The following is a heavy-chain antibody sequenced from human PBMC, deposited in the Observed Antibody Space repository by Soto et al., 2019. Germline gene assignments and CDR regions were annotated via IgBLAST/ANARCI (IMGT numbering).Heavy chain of an antibody. V-gene: IGHV3-48*04. CDR2: ISSSGSTI. CDR3: ASESWATGTLDY. J-gene: IGHJ4*02. D-gene: IGHD1-1*01. Sequence: GGSLRLSCAASGFIFSTNGMSWVRQAPGKGLEWVSYISSSGSTIYYADSVKGRFTISRDNAKNSLYLQMNSLRAEDTAVYYCASESWATGTLDYWGQGTLVTVSS. CDR1: GFIFSTNG.